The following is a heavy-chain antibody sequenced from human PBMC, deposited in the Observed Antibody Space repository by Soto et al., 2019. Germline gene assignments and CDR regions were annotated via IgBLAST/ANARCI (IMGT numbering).Heavy chain of an antibody. CDR2: ISWNSGSI. CDR1: GFTFDDYV. CDR3: AKDKSGYPPYYFDY. D-gene: IGHD3-22*01. V-gene: IGHV3-9*01. Sequence: GGSLRLSCVASGFTFDDYVMHWVRQAPGKGLEWASGISWNSGSIDYADSVKGRFTISRDNAKNSLLLQMNSLRAEDTALYYCAKDKSGYPPYYFDYWGQGTRVTVSS. J-gene: IGHJ4*02.